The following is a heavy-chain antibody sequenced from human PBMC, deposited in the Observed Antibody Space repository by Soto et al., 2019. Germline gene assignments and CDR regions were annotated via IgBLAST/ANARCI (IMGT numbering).Heavy chain of an antibody. V-gene: IGHV3-23*01. CDR2: ISGSGGST. Sequence: EVQLLESGGGLVQPGGSLRLSCAASGFTFSSYAMSWVRQAPGKGLEWVSAISGSGGSTYYADSVKGRFTISRDNSKNTLYLQMNSLRAEDTAVYYCAKVGGSCSSTSCLEFDYWGQGTLVTVSS. CDR3: AKVGGSCSSTSCLEFDY. CDR1: GFTFSSYA. D-gene: IGHD2-2*01. J-gene: IGHJ4*02.